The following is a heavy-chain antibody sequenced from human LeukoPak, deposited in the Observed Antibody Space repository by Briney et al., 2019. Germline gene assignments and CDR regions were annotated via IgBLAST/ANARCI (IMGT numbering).Heavy chain of an antibody. D-gene: IGHD6-19*01. CDR2: INPNSGGT. CDR3: ARESIAVAGTGFDY. V-gene: IGHV1-2*02. Sequence: ASVKVSCTASGYTFTGYYMHWVRQAPGQGLEWMGWINPNSGGTNYAQKFQGRVTMTRDTSISTAYMELSRLRSDDTAVYYCARESIAVAGTGFDYWGQGTLVTVSS. J-gene: IGHJ4*02. CDR1: GYTFTGYY.